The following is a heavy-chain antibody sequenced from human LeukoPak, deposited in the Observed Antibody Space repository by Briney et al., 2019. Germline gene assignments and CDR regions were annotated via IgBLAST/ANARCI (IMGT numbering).Heavy chain of an antibody. CDR3: ARGRTYGMDV. CDR2: ISYDGGNK. Sequence: GGSLRLSCAASGFTFSSYAMHWVRQAPGKGLEWVAVISYDGGNKYYADSVKGRFTISRDNSKNTLYLQMNSLRAEDTAVYYCARGRTYGMDVWGQGTTVTVSS. V-gene: IGHV3-30-3*01. J-gene: IGHJ6*02. CDR1: GFTFSSYA.